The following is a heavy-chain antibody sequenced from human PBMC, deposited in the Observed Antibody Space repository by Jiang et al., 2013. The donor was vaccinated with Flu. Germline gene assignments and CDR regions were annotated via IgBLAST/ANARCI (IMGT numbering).Heavy chain of an antibody. CDR3: ARGGPLWGSGSPQIDY. CDR2: IYYSGST. V-gene: IGHV4-59*01. CDR1: GGSISSYY. J-gene: IGHJ4*02. D-gene: IGHD3-10*01. Sequence: GLVKPSETLSLTCTVSGGSISSYYWSWIRQPPGKGLEWIGYIYYSGSTNYNPSLKSRVTISVDTSKNQFSLKLSSVTAADTAVYYCARGGPLWGSGSPQIDYWGQGTLVTVSS.